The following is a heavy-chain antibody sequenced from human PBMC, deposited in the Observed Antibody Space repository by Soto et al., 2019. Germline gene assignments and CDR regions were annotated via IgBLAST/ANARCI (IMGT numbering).Heavy chain of an antibody. J-gene: IGHJ2*01. CDR1: GGTFSTYD. D-gene: IGHD2-21*02. Sequence: EVQLVESGGGLVQPGGSLRLSCEVSGGTFSTYDMHWVRQPAGKSLEWVSAIGTGGDTYYHDSVRGRFTISRENAKTSLYLQMNSLRVGDTAVYYCAREVADMVTAAWYFDLWGRGTLVTVSS. CDR2: IGTGGDT. V-gene: IGHV3-13*01. CDR3: AREVADMVTAAWYFDL.